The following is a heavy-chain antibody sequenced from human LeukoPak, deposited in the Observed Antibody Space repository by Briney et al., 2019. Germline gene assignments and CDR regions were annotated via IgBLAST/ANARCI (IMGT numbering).Heavy chain of an antibody. CDR3: ARDGASCSGGSCYWNDAFDI. D-gene: IGHD2-15*01. J-gene: IGHJ3*02. V-gene: IGHV3-30*02. CDR2: IRYDGSNK. CDR1: GFTFSSYG. Sequence: GGSLRLSCAASGFTFSSYGMHWVRQAPGKGLEWVAFIRYDGSNKYYADSVKGRFTISRDNSKNTLYLQMNSLRAEDTAVYYCARDGASCSGGSCYWNDAFDIWGQGTMVTVSS.